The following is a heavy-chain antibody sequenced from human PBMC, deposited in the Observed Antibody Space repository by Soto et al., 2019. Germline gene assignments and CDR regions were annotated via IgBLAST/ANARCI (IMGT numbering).Heavy chain of an antibody. CDR2: IWYDGSNK. V-gene: IGHV3-33*01. CDR1: GFTFSSYG. CDR3: ARETIRTRGFDY. Sequence: GGSLRLSCAASGFTFSSYGMHWVRQAPGKGLEWVAVIWYDGSNKYYADSVKGRFTISRDNSKNTLYLQMNSLRAEDTAVYYCARETIRTRGFDYWGQGTPVTVSS. D-gene: IGHD3-10*01. J-gene: IGHJ4*02.